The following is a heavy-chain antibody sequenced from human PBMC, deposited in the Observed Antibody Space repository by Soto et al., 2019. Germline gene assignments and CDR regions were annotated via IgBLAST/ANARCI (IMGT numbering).Heavy chain of an antibody. V-gene: IGHV5-51*01. CDR2: IYPGDSDT. CDR1: GYSFTSYW. J-gene: IGHJ5*02. Sequence: GESLKISCKGSGYSFTSYWIGWVRQMPGKGLEWMGIIYPGDSDTRYSPSFQGQVTISADKSISTAYLQWSSLKASDTATYYCARRLGSSGLGFDPWGQGTLVTVSS. D-gene: IGHD6-6*01. CDR3: ARRLGSSGLGFDP.